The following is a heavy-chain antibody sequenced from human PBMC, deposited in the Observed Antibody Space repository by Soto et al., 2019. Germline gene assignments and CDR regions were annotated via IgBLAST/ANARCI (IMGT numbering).Heavy chain of an antibody. CDR3: AGRITKYDFWSGYEPDDAFDI. D-gene: IGHD3-3*01. J-gene: IGHJ3*02. V-gene: IGHV4-39*01. Sequence: SETLSLTCTVSGGSISSSSYYWGWIRQPPGKGLEWIGSIYYSGSTYYNPSLKSRVTISVDTSKNQFSLKLSSVTAADMAVYYCAGRITKYDFWSGYEPDDAFDIWGQGTMVTVSS. CDR1: GGSISSSSYY. CDR2: IYYSGST.